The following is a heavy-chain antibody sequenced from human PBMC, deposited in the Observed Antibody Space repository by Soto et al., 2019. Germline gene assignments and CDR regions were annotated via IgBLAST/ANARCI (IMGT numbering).Heavy chain of an antibody. Sequence: ASVKVSCKASGYSFSTYGICWIRQAPGQGLEWMGWIKAYNSNTNYAQKNQDRVIMTTDTSTGTAYMELRSLRSDDTAVYYCAREGVAPYYYYGMDVWGQGTPVTVSS. J-gene: IGHJ6*02. CDR1: GYSFSTYG. V-gene: IGHV1-18*01. CDR3: AREGVAPYYYYGMDV. D-gene: IGHD5-12*01. CDR2: IKAYNSNT.